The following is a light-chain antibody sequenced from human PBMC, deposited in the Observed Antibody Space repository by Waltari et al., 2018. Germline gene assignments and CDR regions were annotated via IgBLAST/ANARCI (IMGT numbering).Light chain of an antibody. CDR3: QQRSNWLALT. Sequence: VLTQSPATLSVSPGERATLSCRASQSVSSYLAWYQQKPGQAPRLLIYDASNMATGIPARFSGSESATDFTLTISSLGPEDFAVYYCQQRSNWLALTFGGGTKVEIK. CDR1: QSVSSY. V-gene: IGKV3-11*01. CDR2: DAS. J-gene: IGKJ4*01.